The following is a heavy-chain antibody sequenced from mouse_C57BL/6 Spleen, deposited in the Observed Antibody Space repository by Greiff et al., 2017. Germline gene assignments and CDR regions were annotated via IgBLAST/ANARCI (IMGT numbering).Heavy chain of an antibody. CDR1: GFTFSSYG. CDR3: ARQLVYYSMDY. V-gene: IGHV5-6*01. J-gene: IGHJ4*01. Sequence: EVKLMESGGDLVKPGGSLKLSCAASGFTFSSYGMSWVRQTPDKRLEWVATISSGGSYTYYPDSVKGRFTISRDNSKNTLYLQMSSLTSEDTAMYYCARQLVYYSMDYWGQGTSVTVSS. CDR2: ISSGGSYT.